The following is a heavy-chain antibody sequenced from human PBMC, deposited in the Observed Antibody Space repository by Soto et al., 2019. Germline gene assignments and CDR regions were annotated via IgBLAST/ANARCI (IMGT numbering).Heavy chain of an antibody. Sequence: PGGSLRLSCAVSGFTFSDHYMDWVRRAPGKGLEWLAVSSFDGTQQFYGDSVKGRFTVSRDNSNNTLYLEMNSLRTEDTAVYYCAKQLRGSGWYPLDSWGQGTPVTVYS. CDR2: SSFDGTQQ. V-gene: IGHV3-30*18. J-gene: IGHJ4*02. D-gene: IGHD6-19*01. CDR1: GFTFSDHY. CDR3: AKQLRGSGWYPLDS.